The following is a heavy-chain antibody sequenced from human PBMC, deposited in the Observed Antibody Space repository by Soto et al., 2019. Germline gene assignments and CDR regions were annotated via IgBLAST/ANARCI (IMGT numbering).Heavy chain of an antibody. D-gene: IGHD2-21*01. J-gene: IGHJ4*02. CDR2: SRDKAYSYTT. Sequence: EVQLVESGGGLVQPGGSLRLSCAVSAFTLSDHFIDWVRQAPGKGLEWVGRSRDKAYSYTTEYRASVKGRFTISRDDSRNALYLQMNSLKTEDTAVYYCARNLAYGGGYTFDYWGQGTLVTVSS. V-gene: IGHV3-72*01. CDR3: ARNLAYGGGYTFDY. CDR1: AFTLSDHF.